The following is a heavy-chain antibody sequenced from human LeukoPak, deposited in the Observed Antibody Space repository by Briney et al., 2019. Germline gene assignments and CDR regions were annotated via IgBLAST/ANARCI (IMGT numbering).Heavy chain of an antibody. J-gene: IGHJ4*02. CDR2: IIPIFGTA. CDR1: GGTFSSYA. V-gene: IGHV1-69*05. CDR3: ARSPGGWLRPKYYFDY. Sequence: ASLKVSCKASGGTFSSYAISWVRQAPGQGLEWRGGIIPIFGTANYAQKFQGRVTITTDESTSTAYMELSSLRSEDTAVYYCARSPGGWLRPKYYFDYWGQGTLVTVSS. D-gene: IGHD5-12*01.